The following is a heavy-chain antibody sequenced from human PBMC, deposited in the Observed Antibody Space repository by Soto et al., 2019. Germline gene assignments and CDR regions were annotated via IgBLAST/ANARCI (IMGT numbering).Heavy chain of an antibody. D-gene: IGHD3-3*01. Sequence: QVQLVQSGAEVKKPGASVKVSCKASGYTFTSYDINWVRQATGQGLECMGWMNPNSGNTGYAQKFQGRVAMTRNTSISTAYMELSSLRSEDTAVYYCARGHSGDFWSGYYLYWYFDLWGRGTLVTVSS. J-gene: IGHJ2*01. V-gene: IGHV1-8*01. CDR2: MNPNSGNT. CDR1: GYTFTSYD. CDR3: ARGHSGDFWSGYYLYWYFDL.